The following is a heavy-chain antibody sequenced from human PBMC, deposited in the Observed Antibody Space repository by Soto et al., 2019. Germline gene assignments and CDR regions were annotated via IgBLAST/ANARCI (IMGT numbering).Heavy chain of an antibody. CDR2: IDPKNGGT. Sequence: QVQLVQSGTEVKKPGASVKVSCQASGYSISAYYIHWVRQAPGQGLEWMGRIDPKNGGTVSAQKFQGRLTMTRDTSINTVYMDLSGLTSDDTALYYCGRDDYGIFPYWGQGSLVTVSS. CDR3: GRDDYGIFPY. V-gene: IGHV1-2*06. J-gene: IGHJ4*02. D-gene: IGHD3-10*01. CDR1: GYSISAYY.